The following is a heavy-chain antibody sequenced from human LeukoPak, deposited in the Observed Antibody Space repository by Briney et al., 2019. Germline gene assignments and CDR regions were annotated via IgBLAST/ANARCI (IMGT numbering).Heavy chain of an antibody. CDR2: IYPGDSDT. CDR3: ARRYSSGWYRWFDP. J-gene: IGHJ5*02. CDR1: GYSFTSYW. Sequence: GESLKISCTGSGYSFTSYWIGWLRQMPGKGLEWMGIIYPGDSDTRYSPSFQGQVTISADKSISTAYLQWSSLKASDTAMYYRARRYSSGWYRWFDPWGQGTLVTVSS. V-gene: IGHV5-51*03. D-gene: IGHD6-19*01.